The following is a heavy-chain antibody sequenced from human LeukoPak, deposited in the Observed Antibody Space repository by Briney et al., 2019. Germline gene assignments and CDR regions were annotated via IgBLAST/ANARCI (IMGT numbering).Heavy chain of an antibody. J-gene: IGHJ4*02. V-gene: IGHV1-8*01. CDR1: GYTFSNYD. Sequence: GASVKVSCRAFGYTFSNYDINWVRQAPGQGLEWMGWMNPDSDDADYAQKFQGRFSITMNTSITTAYMELSSLGFEDTAVYFCTRGWDSWGQGTLVTVSS. CDR2: MNPDSDDA. CDR3: TRGWDS.